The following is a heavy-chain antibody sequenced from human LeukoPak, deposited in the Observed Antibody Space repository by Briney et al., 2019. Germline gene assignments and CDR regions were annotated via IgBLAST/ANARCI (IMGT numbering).Heavy chain of an antibody. CDR3: TRVSIAVAGIPFDY. V-gene: IGHV3-49*04. Sequence: GGSLILSCAASGFTFRTYAMSWVRQAPGKGLEWVGFISSKAYGGTTEYAASVKGRFTISRDDSKSIAYLQMNSLKTEDTAVYYCTRVSIAVAGIPFDYWGQGTLVTVSS. D-gene: IGHD6-19*01. CDR1: GFTFRTYA. J-gene: IGHJ4*02. CDR2: ISSKAYGGTT.